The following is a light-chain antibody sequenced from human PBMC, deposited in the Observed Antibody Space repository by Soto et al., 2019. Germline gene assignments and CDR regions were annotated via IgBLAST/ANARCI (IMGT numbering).Light chain of an antibody. J-gene: IGLJ3*02. CDR2: EVS. Sequence: QSALTQPASVSGSPGQSITISCTGTSSDVGGYNYVSWYQQHPAKAPKLMIYEVSNRPSGVSHRFSGSKSGNTASLTISGLSADYEADYYCFSYTTCSTLVFGGGTKLTVL. V-gene: IGLV2-14*01. CDR1: SSDVGGYNY. CDR3: FSYTTCSTLV.